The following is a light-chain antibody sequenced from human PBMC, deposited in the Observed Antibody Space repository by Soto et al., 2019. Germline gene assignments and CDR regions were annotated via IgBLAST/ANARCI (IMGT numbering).Light chain of an antibody. CDR2: LAS. CDR1: QSVGNN. CDR3: HQFNNRPPT. Sequence: ETVMTQSPATLSASPGERATLSCRASQSVGNNIAWYQQKPGQAPRPLIYLASFRATGIPARFSGSGSGTEFALTVTSLQSEDFAVYYCHQFNNRPPTFGGGTKVDIK. V-gene: IGKV3-15*01. J-gene: IGKJ4*01.